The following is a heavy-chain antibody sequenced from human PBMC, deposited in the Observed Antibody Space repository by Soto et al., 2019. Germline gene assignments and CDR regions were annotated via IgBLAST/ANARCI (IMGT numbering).Heavy chain of an antibody. CDR2: IYPGDSDT. CDR1: GYSFTNYW. V-gene: IGHV5-51*01. CDR3: ARYAYSDSTCYGGVDY. J-gene: IGHJ4*02. D-gene: IGHD5-12*01. Sequence: PGESLKISCKGSGYSFTNYWIGWVRQMPGKGLEWMGNIYPGDSDTRYGPSFHGQVTISADKSISTAYLQWSSLKASDTAMYYCARYAYSDSTCYGGVDYWGQGTPV.